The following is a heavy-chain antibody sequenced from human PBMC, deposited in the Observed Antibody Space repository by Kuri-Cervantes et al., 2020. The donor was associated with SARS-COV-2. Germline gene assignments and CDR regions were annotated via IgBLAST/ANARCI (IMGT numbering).Heavy chain of an antibody. CDR1: GFTFDDYA. V-gene: IGHV3-43D*04. D-gene: IGHD3-3*01. CDR3: ARTGPSAVTIFGVVTRHGMDV. J-gene: IGHJ6*02. Sequence: GGSLRLSCAASGFTFDDYAMHWVRQAPGKGLEWVSLISWDGGSTYYADSVKGRFTISRDNAKNSLYLQMNSLRAEDTAVYYCARTGPSAVTIFGVVTRHGMDVWGQGTTVTVSS. CDR2: ISWDGGST.